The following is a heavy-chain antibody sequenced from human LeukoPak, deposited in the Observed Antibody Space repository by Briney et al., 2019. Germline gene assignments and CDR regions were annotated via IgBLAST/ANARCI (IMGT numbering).Heavy chain of an antibody. D-gene: IGHD6-19*01. Sequence: GGSLRLSWVASGFSFSINAMIWVRQAPGKGLEWVSGISGIGDTLFYSDPVKGRFTISRDNSKNTVYLQMNSLRVEDSAVYYCAKKNGGGWPTIFFDYWGQGILVTVSS. CDR1: GFSFSINA. CDR2: ISGIGDTL. J-gene: IGHJ4*02. V-gene: IGHV3-23*01. CDR3: AKKNGGGWPTIFFDY.